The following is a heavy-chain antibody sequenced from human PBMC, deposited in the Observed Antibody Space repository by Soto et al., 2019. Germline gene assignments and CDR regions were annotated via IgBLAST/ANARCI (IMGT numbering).Heavy chain of an antibody. J-gene: IGHJ3*02. D-gene: IGHD3-3*01. CDR1: GGSISSSSYY. V-gene: IGHV4-39*01. Sequence: PSETLSLTCTVSGGSISSSSYYWGWIRQPPGKGLEWIGSIYYSGSTYYNPSLKSRVTISVDTSKNQFSLKLSSVTAADTAVYYCARQGLDVWSGLKVYSDIRGEGIMVT. CDR2: IYYSGST. CDR3: ARQGLDVWSGLKVYSDI.